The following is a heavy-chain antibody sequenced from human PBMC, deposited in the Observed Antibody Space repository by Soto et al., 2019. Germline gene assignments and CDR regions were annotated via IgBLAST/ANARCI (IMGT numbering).Heavy chain of an antibody. Sequence: QITLKESGPTLVKPTQTLTLTCTFSGFSLSTSGVGVGWIRQPPGKALEWLALIYWNDDKRYSPSLKSRLTITKDTAKNQVVLTMTNMDPGDKATYYCAHRLGSSSSSAARSTFDYWGQGTLVTVSS. J-gene: IGHJ4*02. CDR3: AHRLGSSSSSAARSTFDY. CDR2: IYWNDDK. CDR1: GFSLSTSGVG. V-gene: IGHV2-5*01. D-gene: IGHD6-6*01.